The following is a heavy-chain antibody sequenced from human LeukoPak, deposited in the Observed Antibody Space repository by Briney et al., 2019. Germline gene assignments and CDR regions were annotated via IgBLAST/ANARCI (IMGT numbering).Heavy chain of an antibody. D-gene: IGHD3-10*01. Sequence: QPGGSLRLSCAASGFTFSIDGLHWVRQAPGKGLEWVAVIYYDGYNTYYADSVKGRFTISRDNSKNMMYLQMDSLSPEDTAVYYCARAGGSGSYNAFDIWSPGTMVTVSS. V-gene: IGHV3-33*01. J-gene: IGHJ3*02. CDR2: IYYDGYNT. CDR3: ARAGGSGSYNAFDI. CDR1: GFTFSIDG.